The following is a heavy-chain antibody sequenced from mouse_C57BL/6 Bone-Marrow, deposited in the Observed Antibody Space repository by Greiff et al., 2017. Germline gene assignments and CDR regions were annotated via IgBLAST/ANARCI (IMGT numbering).Heavy chain of an antibody. CDR2: ISDGGSYT. Sequence: EVKVVESGGGLVKPGGSLKLSCAASGFTFSSYAMSWVRQTPEKRLEWVATISDGGSYTYYPDNVKGRFTISRDNAKNNLYLQMSHLKSEDTAMYYCARDLINTGFAYWGQGTLVTVSA. D-gene: IGHD1-1*01. CDR3: ARDLINTGFAY. V-gene: IGHV5-4*01. CDR1: GFTFSSYA. J-gene: IGHJ3*01.